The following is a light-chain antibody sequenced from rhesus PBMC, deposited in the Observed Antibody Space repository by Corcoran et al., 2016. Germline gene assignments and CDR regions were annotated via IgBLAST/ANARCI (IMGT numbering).Light chain of an antibody. V-gene: IGKV1-21*01. CDR1: QDISSW. CDR2: KAS. CDR3: QQYSSSPFT. Sequence: DIQMTQSPSSLSASVGDKVTITCRASQDISSWLAWYQQKPCKAPKLLIYKASSLQSGVPSRCSGSGSVTDFSLTISSLQPEDFTTYYCQQYSSSPFTFGPGTKLDIK. J-gene: IGKJ3*01.